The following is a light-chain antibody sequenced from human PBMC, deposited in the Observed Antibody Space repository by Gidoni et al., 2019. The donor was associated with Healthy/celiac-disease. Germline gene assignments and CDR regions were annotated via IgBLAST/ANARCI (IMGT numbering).Light chain of an antibody. CDR1: SSDVGDYNY. V-gene: IGLV2-14*01. CDR3: SSYTSISTL. J-gene: IGLJ1*01. CDR2: EVS. Sequence: QSALTQPASVSGSPGQSITISCTGTSSDVGDYNYVSWYQQHPGKAPKLMIYEVSNRPSGVSNRFSGSKSGNTASLTISGLQAEDEADYYCSSYTSISTLFGTGTKVTGL.